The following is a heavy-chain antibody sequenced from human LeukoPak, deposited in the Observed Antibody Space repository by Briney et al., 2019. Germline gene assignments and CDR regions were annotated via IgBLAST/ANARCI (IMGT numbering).Heavy chain of an antibody. CDR2: IWYDGSNK. CDR3: ARAEPGRYFQH. J-gene: IGHJ1*01. D-gene: IGHD1-14*01. V-gene: IGHV3-33*01. Sequence: LEWVAVIWYDGSNKYYADSVKGRFTISRDNSKNTLYLQMNSLRAEGTAVYYCARAEPGRYFQHWGQGTLVTVTS.